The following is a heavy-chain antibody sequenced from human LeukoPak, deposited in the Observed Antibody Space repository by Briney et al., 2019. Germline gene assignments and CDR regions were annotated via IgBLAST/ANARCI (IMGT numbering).Heavy chain of an antibody. J-gene: IGHJ3*02. CDR3: ARAPGGRFLEWLSHAFDI. D-gene: IGHD3-3*01. CDR2: ISSSSSYI. Sequence: GGSLRLSCAASGFTFSSYSMNWVRQAPGKGLEWVSSISSSSSYIYYADSVKGRFTISRDNAKNSLYLQMNSLRAEDTAVYYCARAPGGRFLEWLSHAFDIWGQGTMVTVSS. V-gene: IGHV3-21*01. CDR1: GFTFSSYS.